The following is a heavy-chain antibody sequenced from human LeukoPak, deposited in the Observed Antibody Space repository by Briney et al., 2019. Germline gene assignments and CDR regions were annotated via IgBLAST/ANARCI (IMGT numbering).Heavy chain of an antibody. D-gene: IGHD4-17*01. V-gene: IGHV1-18*01. CDR1: GYTFTSYG. CDR2: ISAYNGNT. CDR3: ARGGDYGDYQTDY. J-gene: IGHJ4*02. Sequence: ASVKVSCKASGYTFTSYGISWVRHAPGQVLEWKGWISAYNGNTNYAQKLQGRATMTTDPSTSTAYMELRSLRSDDTAVYYCARGGDYGDYQTDYWGQGTLVTVSS.